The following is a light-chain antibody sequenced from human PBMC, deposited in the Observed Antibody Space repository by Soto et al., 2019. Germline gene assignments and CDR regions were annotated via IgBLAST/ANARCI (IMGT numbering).Light chain of an antibody. CDR3: SSYTSSSTRV. CDR2: QVS. J-gene: IGLJ1*01. Sequence: QLVLTQPASVSGSPGQSITISCTGTTSDVGGYNYVSWYQHHPGKAPKLMIYQVSDRPSGVSNRFSGSKSGNTASLTISGLLAEDEADYYCSSYTSSSTRVFGTGTKLTVL. V-gene: IGLV2-14*01. CDR1: TSDVGGYNY.